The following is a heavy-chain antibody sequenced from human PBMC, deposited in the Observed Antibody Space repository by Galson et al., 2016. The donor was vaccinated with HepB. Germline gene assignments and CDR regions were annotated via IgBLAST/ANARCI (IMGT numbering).Heavy chain of an antibody. D-gene: IGHD5-18*01. Sequence: SLRLSCAASGFTFRTHAVHWVRQAPGKGLEWVGDSKYYPDSVKGRFTISRDNSKNTLYLQMNSLRPEDTAVYYCARCVDTSMAPFDYWSQGTLLTVSS. CDR2: SK. J-gene: IGHJ4*02. CDR3: ARCVDTSMAPFDY. V-gene: IGHV3-30*04. CDR1: GFTFRTHA.